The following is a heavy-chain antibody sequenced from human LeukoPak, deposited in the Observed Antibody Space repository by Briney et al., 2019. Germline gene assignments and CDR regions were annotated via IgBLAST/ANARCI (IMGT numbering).Heavy chain of an antibody. J-gene: IGHJ4*02. CDR3: ARRMVRGVISPYYFDY. V-gene: IGHV5-51*01. CDR2: IYPGDSDT. D-gene: IGHD3-10*01. CDR1: GYSFTGYW. Sequence: GESLKISCKGSGYSFTGYWIGWVRQMPGKGLEWMGIIYPGDSDTRYSPSFQGQVTISADKSISTAYLQWSSLKASDTAMYYCARRMVRGVISPYYFDYWGQGTLVTVSS.